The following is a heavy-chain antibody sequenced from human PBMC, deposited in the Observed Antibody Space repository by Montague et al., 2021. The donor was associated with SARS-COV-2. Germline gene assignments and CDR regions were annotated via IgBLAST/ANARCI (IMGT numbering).Heavy chain of an antibody. D-gene: IGHD3-10*01. Sequence: SETLSLTCTVSGGSISTYYWSWIRQPPGQGLEWIGYIYYSGSTNYYPSLKSRVTISVDTSKNQFSLKLSSVTAADTAVYYCARAGITMVRGVNRWAFDIWGQGTMVTVSS. CDR2: IYYSGST. CDR3: ARAGITMVRGVNRWAFDI. V-gene: IGHV4-59*01. J-gene: IGHJ3*02. CDR1: GGSISTYY.